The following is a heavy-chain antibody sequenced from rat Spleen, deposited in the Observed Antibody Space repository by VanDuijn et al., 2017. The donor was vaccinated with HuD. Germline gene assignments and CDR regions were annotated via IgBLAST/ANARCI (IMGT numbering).Heavy chain of an antibody. Sequence: EVQLVESGGGLVQPGRSLKLSCVASGFTFNNYWMTWIRQAPGKGLEWVASISPSGGRTYYPDSVKGRFTISRDNAKSTQYLQMDSLRSEDTAIYYCARVVFFMYWGQGVMVTVSS. V-gene: IGHV5-31*01. D-gene: IGHD1-11*01. CDR3: ARVVFFMY. J-gene: IGHJ2*01. CDR1: GFTFNNYW. CDR2: ISPSGGRT.